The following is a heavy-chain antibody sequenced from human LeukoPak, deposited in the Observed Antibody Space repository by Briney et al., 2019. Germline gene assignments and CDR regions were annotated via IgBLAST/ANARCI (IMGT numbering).Heavy chain of an antibody. J-gene: IGHJ6*03. D-gene: IGHD2-21*01. CDR2: IYRSGST. Sequence: SETLSLTCTVSGGSISSYYWSWIRQPPGKGLEWIGSIYRSGSTNYNPSLKSRVTISVDTSKNQFSLKVSSVTAADTAVYYCARGDCSGSICYSPMDVWGTGTTVTVSS. CDR1: GGSISSYY. CDR3: ARGDCSGSICYSPMDV. V-gene: IGHV4-59*08.